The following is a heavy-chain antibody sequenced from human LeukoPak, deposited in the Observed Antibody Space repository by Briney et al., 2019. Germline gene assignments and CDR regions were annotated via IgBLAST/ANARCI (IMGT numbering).Heavy chain of an antibody. Sequence: GASVKVSCKASGYTFTGYYMHWVRQAPGQGLEWMGWINPNSGGTNYAQNFKGRVTMTRDTSIRTFYMELSRLRSDDTAVYYCARGTFVGGYNKNYYFDLWGRGTLVTVSS. CDR2: INPNSGGT. D-gene: IGHD5-24*01. CDR1: GYTFTGYY. J-gene: IGHJ2*01. CDR3: ARGTFVGGYNKNYYFDL. V-gene: IGHV1-2*02.